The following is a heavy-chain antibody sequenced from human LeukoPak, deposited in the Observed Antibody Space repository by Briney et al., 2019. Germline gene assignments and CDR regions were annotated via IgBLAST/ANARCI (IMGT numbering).Heavy chain of an antibody. Sequence: RASETLSLTCTVSGDSISGTFYWTWIRQPAGKGLEWIGRVYASGNTNYNPSLKSRVTISVDTSKNQFSLKLSSVTATDTAVYYCARVTYSSSSMSLDAFDIWGQGTMVTVSS. V-gene: IGHV4-4*07. CDR2: VYASGNT. CDR1: GDSISGTFY. CDR3: ARVTYSSSSMSLDAFDI. J-gene: IGHJ3*02. D-gene: IGHD6-6*01.